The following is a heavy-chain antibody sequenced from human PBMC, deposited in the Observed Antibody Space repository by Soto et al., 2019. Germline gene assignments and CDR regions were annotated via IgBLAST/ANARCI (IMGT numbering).Heavy chain of an antibody. CDR1: GFTFSTYW. CDR2: INSDGSSA. Sequence: GGSLRLSCAASGFTFSTYWMHWVRQAPGKGLVWVSRINSDGSSASYADSVKGRFTISRDNAKNTLYLQMNSLRAEDTAVYYCARVGPMYYYDSSGYPEYFDYWGQGTLVTVSS. V-gene: IGHV3-74*01. J-gene: IGHJ4*02. CDR3: ARVGPMYYYDSSGYPEYFDY. D-gene: IGHD3-22*01.